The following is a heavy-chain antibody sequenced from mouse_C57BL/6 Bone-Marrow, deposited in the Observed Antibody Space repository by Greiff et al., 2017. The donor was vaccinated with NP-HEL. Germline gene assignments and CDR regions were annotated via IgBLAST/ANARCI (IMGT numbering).Heavy chain of an antibody. V-gene: IGHV1-5*01. Sequence: VQLQQSGTVLARPGASVKMSCKTSGYTFTSYWMHWVKQRPGQGLEWIGAIYPGNSDTSYNQKFKGKAKLTAVTSASTAYMELSSLTNEDSAVYYCKRWTVVATDYAMDYWGQGTSVTVSS. CDR2: IYPGNSDT. CDR1: GYTFTSYW. CDR3: KRWTVVATDYAMDY. D-gene: IGHD1-1*01. J-gene: IGHJ4*01.